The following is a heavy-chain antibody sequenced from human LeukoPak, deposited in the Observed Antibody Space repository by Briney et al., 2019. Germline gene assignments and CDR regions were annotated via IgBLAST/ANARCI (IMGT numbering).Heavy chain of an antibody. Sequence: PGGFLRLSCAASGFTFSSYGMHWVRQAPGKGLEWVAVISYDGSDKYYADSVKGRFTISRDNSKNTLYLQMNSLRTEDTAVYYCAKGAVYCTGTGCYLFDYWGQGTLVTVSS. D-gene: IGHD2-15*01. J-gene: IGHJ4*02. CDR1: GFTFSSYG. CDR3: AKGAVYCTGTGCYLFDY. CDR2: ISYDGSDK. V-gene: IGHV3-30*18.